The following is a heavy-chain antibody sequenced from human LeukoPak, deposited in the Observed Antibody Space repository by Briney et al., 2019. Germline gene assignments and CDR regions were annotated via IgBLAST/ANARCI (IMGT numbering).Heavy chain of an antibody. V-gene: IGHV3-7*01. J-gene: IGHJ4*02. D-gene: IGHD3-22*01. CDR1: GFTFSSYW. CDR3: ARDEDYYDSSGPWY. Sequence: GGSLRLSCAASGFTFSSYWMSWVRQAPGKGLEWVANIKQDGSEKYYVDSVKGRFTISRDNAKNSLYLQMNSLRAEDTAVYYCARDEDYYDSSGPWYWGQGTLVTVSS. CDR2: IKQDGSEK.